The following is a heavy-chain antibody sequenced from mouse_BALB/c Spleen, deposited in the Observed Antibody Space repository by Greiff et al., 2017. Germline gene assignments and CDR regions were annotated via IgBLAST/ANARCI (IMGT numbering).Heavy chain of an antibody. Sequence: EVKLMESGGDLVKPGGSLKLSCAVSGFTFSSYGMSWVRQTPDKRLEWVATISSGGSYTYYPDSVKGRFTISRDNAKNTLYLQMSSLKSEDTAMYYCARQAGNDYAMDYWGQGTAVTGSS. J-gene: IGHJ4*01. CDR2: ISSGGSYT. CDR1: GFTFSSYG. CDR3: ARQAGNDYAMDY. V-gene: IGHV5-6*01. D-gene: IGHD4-1*01.